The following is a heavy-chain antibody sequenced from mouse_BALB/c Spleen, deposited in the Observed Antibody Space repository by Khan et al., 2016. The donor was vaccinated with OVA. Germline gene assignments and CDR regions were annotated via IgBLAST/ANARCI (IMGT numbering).Heavy chain of an antibody. CDR3: ARPAYDGYYDY. J-gene: IGHJ2*01. Sequence: QVQLQQPGPELVRPGVSVKISCKGSGYIFTDYAMHWVKQSHAKSLEWIGLISTYSGNTNYNQKFKGKATMTVDKSSSTAYMELARLPSEDSAIYYCARPAYDGYYDYWGQGTTLTVSS. CDR2: ISTYSGNT. CDR1: GYIFTDYA. D-gene: IGHD2-3*01. V-gene: IGHV1S137*01.